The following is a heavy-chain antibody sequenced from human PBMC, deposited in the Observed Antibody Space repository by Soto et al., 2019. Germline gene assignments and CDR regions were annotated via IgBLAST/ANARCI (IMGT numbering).Heavy chain of an antibody. V-gene: IGHV4-34*01. CDR2: INHSGST. CDR3: ARGSRGADPNYYYYMDV. J-gene: IGHJ6*03. D-gene: IGHD3-10*01. CDR1: GGSFSGYY. Sequence: SQTLSLTCAVYGGSFSGYYWSWIRQPPGKGLEWIGEINHSGSTNYNPSLKSRVTISVDTSKNQFSLKLSSVTAADTAVYYCARGSRGADPNYYYYMDVWGKGTTVTVSS.